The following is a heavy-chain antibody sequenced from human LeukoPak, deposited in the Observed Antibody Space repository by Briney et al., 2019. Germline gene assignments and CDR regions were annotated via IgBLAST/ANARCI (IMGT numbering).Heavy chain of an antibody. V-gene: IGHV3-33*01. Sequence: PGRSLRLSCVASGFTFSSYGMHWVRQAPGKGLEWVAVIWYDGSNKYYADSVKGRFTISRDNAKNSLYLQMNSLRAEDTAVYYCARDQAGILWFGELSPGVGDYWGQGTLVTVSS. J-gene: IGHJ4*02. CDR3: ARDQAGILWFGELSPGVGDY. D-gene: IGHD3-10*01. CDR2: IWYDGSNK. CDR1: GFTFSSYG.